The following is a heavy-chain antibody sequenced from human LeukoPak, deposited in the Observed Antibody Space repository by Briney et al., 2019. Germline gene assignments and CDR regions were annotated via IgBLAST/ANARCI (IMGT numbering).Heavy chain of an antibody. CDR1: GGPISSGDYY. J-gene: IGHJ4*02. V-gene: IGHV4-30-4*01. CDR2: IYYSRST. D-gene: IGHD2-15*01. CDR3: AREGYCGGGSCYSGIDY. Sequence: SETLSLTCTVSGGPISSGDYYWRWIRQAQGKGLEWIGYIYYSRSTYYNPSLKSRVTISVDTSKNQFSLKLSSVTAADTAVYYCAREGYCGGGSCYSGIDYSGQGTLGTVSP.